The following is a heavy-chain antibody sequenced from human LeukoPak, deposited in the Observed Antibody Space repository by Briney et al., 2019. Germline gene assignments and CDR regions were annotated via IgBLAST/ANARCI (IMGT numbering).Heavy chain of an antibody. CDR3: AKDTGYSSSLYYFDY. CDR2: IRYDGSSK. CDR1: GFTFSSYG. D-gene: IGHD6-6*01. Sequence: GGSLRLSCAASGFTFSSYGMHWVRQAPGKGLEWVAFIRYDGSSKYYADSVKGRFTISRDNSKNTLYLQMNSLRAEDTAVYCCAKDTGYSSSLYYFDYWGQGTLVTVSS. V-gene: IGHV3-30*02. J-gene: IGHJ4*02.